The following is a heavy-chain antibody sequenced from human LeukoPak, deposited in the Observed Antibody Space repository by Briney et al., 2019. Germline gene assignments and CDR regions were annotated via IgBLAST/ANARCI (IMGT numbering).Heavy chain of an antibody. Sequence: GGSLRLSCAASGFTFISYWVHWVRQAPGKGLVWVSRINSDGSTTSYAASVKGRFTISRDTAKNTLYLQMNSLRAEDTAVYYCARGHHYYDSSAYYYWGQGTLVTVSS. J-gene: IGHJ4*02. D-gene: IGHD3-22*01. CDR2: INSDGSTT. CDR3: ARGHHYYDSSAYYY. CDR1: GFTFISYW. V-gene: IGHV3-74*01.